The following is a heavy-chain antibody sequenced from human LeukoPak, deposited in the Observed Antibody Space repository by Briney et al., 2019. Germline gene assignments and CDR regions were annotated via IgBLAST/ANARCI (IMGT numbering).Heavy chain of an antibody. D-gene: IGHD3-22*01. CDR2: INHSGST. Sequence: PSETLSLTCAVYGGSFSGYYWSWIRQPPGKGLEWIGEINHSGSTNYNPSLKSRVTISVDTSKNHFSLKLSSVTAADTAVYYCARGQWLPVFDFRGQGTLVTVSS. CDR3: ARGQWLPVFDF. CDR1: GGSFSGYY. V-gene: IGHV4-34*01. J-gene: IGHJ4*02.